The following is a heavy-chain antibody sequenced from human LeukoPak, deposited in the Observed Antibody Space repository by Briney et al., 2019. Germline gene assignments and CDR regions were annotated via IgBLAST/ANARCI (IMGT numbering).Heavy chain of an antibody. D-gene: IGHD5-12*01. CDR2: ISISGSTI. Sequence: GGSLRLSCAASGFTFSSFEMNWVRQAPGKGLEWVSYISISGSTIYYADSEKGRFTISRDNAKNSLYLQMNSLRAEDTAVYYCARDRSGYSGYDFFDYWGQGALVTVSS. CDR3: ARDRSGYSGYDFFDY. J-gene: IGHJ4*02. V-gene: IGHV3-48*03. CDR1: GFTFSSFE.